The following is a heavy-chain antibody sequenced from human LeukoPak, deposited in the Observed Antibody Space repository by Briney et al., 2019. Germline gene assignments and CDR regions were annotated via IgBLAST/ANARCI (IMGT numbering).Heavy chain of an antibody. D-gene: IGHD1-26*01. CDR1: GFTFSSYA. Sequence: SGGSLRLSCAASGFTFSSYAMSWVRQAPGKGLEWVSSISGSGGSTYYADSVKGRFTISRDNSKNTLYLQMNSLRAEDTAVYYCAKDPQWELLRDYYGMDVWGQGTTVTVSS. V-gene: IGHV3-23*01. J-gene: IGHJ6*02. CDR2: ISGSGGST. CDR3: AKDPQWELLRDYYGMDV.